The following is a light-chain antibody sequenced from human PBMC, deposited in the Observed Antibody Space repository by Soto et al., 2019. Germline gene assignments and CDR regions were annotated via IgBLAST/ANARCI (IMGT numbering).Light chain of an antibody. J-gene: IGLJ2*01. V-gene: IGLV2-14*01. CDR3: SSFTSSTTVV. CDR1: SSDVGAYNY. Sequence: QSALTQPASVSGSPGQSITISCNGTSSDVGAYNYVSWYQQHPGKAPKLIIYDVSNRPFGVSHRFSGSKSGNTASLTISGLQAEDEADYYCSSFTSSTTVVFGGGTQLTVL. CDR2: DVS.